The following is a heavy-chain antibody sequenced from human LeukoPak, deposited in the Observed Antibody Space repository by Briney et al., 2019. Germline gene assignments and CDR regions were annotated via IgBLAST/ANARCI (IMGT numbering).Heavy chain of an antibody. CDR1: EFNFSYFA. Sequence: GGSLRLSCAASEFNFSYFAMHWLRQAPGKGLEWVAVISYDGTNKYYADSVRGRFTISRDNSKNALYLQMNSLRAEDTALYYCARADRSLQSRIDYWGQGTLVTVSS. CDR3: ARADRSLQSRIDY. D-gene: IGHD5-24*01. CDR2: ISYDGTNK. V-gene: IGHV3-30-3*01. J-gene: IGHJ4*02.